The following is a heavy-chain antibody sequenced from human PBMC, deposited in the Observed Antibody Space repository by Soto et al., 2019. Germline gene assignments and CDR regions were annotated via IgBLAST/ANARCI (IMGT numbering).Heavy chain of an antibody. J-gene: IGHJ4*02. CDR2: ISGSGGST. D-gene: IGHD6-13*01. V-gene: IGHV3-23*01. Sequence: PGGSLRLSCAASGLTFSSYAMIWVRQAPGKGLEWVSAISGSGGSTYYADSVKGRFTISRDNSKNTLYLQMNSLRAEDTAVYYCAKADPPGSAAAGKPDIDYWGQGTLVTVSS. CDR1: GLTFSSYA. CDR3: AKADPPGSAAAGKPDIDY.